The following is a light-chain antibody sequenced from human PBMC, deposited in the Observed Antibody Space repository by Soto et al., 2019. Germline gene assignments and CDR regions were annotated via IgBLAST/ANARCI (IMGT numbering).Light chain of an antibody. J-gene: IGLJ2*01. CDR1: SSDVGAYNY. CDR2: DVY. Sequence: QSALTQPRSVSGSPGQSVTFSCTGTSSDVGAYNYVSWYQQHPGKAPKLIIFDVYERPSGVPHRFSGSKSGNTASLTISGLQAEDEADYYCSSYAGSFTLVFGGGTQLTVL. CDR3: SSYAGSFTLV. V-gene: IGLV2-11*01.